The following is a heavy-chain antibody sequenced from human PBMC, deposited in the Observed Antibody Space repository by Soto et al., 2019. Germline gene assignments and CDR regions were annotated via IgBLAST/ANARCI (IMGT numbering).Heavy chain of an antibody. V-gene: IGHV6-1*01. Sequence: SQTLSLTCVISGDSVSSNSAAWNWIRQSPSRGLEWLGRTYYRSKWYNDYAVSVKSRITINPDTSKNQFSLQLNSVTPEDTAVYYCARDKQLERQAYYYYYGMDVWGQGTTVTVSS. CDR2: TYYRSKWYN. CDR1: GDSVSSNSAA. CDR3: ARDKQLERQAYYYYYGMDV. J-gene: IGHJ6*02. D-gene: IGHD6-6*01.